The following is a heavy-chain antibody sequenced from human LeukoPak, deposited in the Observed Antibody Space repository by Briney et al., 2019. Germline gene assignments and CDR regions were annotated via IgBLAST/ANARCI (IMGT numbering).Heavy chain of an antibody. V-gene: IGHV3-7*03. CDR1: GFTFSDYW. CDR3: ARRYFDS. CDR2: IKEDGSNK. J-gene: IGHJ4*02. Sequence: GGSLRLSCAASGFTFSDYWMQWVRQAPGKGLEWVANIKEDGSNKYYVDSVKGRFTISRDNAKNSLYLQMNSLGAEDTAVYYCARRYFDSWGQGTLVTVSS.